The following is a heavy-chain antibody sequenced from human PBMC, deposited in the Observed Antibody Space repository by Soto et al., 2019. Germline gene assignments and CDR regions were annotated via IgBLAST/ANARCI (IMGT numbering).Heavy chain of an antibody. J-gene: IGHJ5*02. V-gene: IGHV4-34*01. CDR3: ARSRPYSNYVSRWFDP. CDR2: INHSGST. D-gene: IGHD4-4*01. Sequence: SETLSLTCAVYGGSFIGYYWSWIRQPPGKGLEWIGEINHSGSTNYNPSLKSRVTISVDTSKNQFSLKLSSVTAADTAVYYCARSRPYSNYVSRWFDPWGQGTLVTVSS. CDR1: GGSFIGYY.